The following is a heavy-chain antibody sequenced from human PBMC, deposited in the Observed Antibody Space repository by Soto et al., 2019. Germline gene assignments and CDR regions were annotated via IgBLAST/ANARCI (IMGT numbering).Heavy chain of an antibody. CDR1: GGTFSSYA. CDR3: ARVSRGNYYDSSGYYPAAFDI. J-gene: IGHJ3*02. Sequence: GASVKVSCKASGGTFSSYAISWVRQAPGQGLEWIGGIIPIFGTANYAQKFQGRVTSTADESTSTAYMELSSLRSEDSAVYYCARVSRGNYYDSSGYYPAAFDIWGQGTMVTVSS. V-gene: IGHV1-69*13. D-gene: IGHD3-22*01. CDR2: IIPIFGTA.